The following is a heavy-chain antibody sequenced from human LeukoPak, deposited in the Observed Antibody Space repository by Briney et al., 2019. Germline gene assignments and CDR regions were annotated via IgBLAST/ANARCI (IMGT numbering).Heavy chain of an antibody. CDR3: ARDWAGYYDGGGYYYYYGMDV. V-gene: IGHV3-30-3*01. CDR2: ITSDGTNE. J-gene: IGHJ6*02. D-gene: IGHD3-22*01. CDR1: GFTFRAYI. Sequence: GGSLRLSCAASGFTFRAYIMHWVRQAPGKGLEWVAVITSDGTNEYYADAVKGRFTISRDNSKTTLYLHMNSLRVEDTAVYYCARDWAGYYDGGGYYYYYGMDVWGQGTTVTVSS.